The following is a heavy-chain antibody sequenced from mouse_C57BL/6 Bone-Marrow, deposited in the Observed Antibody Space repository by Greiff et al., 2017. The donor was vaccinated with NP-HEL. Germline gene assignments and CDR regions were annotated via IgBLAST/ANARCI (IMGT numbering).Heavy chain of an antibody. CDR2: LDPSDSYT. J-gene: IGHJ3*01. Sequence: QVQLQQPGAELVMPGASVKLSCKASGYTFTSYWMHWVKQRPGQGLEWIGELDPSDSYTNYNQKFQGKSTLTVDKSSSTAYMQRSSLTSEDSAVYYCARRGDYDEFAYWGQGTLVTVSA. CDR3: ARRGDYDEFAY. D-gene: IGHD2-4*01. V-gene: IGHV1-69*01. CDR1: GYTFTSYW.